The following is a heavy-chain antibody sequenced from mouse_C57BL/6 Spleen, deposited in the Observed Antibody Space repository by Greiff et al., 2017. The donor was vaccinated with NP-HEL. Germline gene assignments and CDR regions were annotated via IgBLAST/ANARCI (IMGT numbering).Heavy chain of an antibody. Sequence: QVHVKQPGAELVKPGASVKMSCKASGYTFTSYWITWVKQRPGQGLEWIGDIYPGSGSTNYNEKFKSKATLTVDTSSSTAYMQLSSLTSEDSAVYYCARSPYYGSSPYFDYWGQGTTLTVSS. CDR3: ARSPYYGSSPYFDY. V-gene: IGHV1-55*01. CDR1: GYTFTSYW. J-gene: IGHJ2*01. CDR2: IYPGSGST. D-gene: IGHD1-1*01.